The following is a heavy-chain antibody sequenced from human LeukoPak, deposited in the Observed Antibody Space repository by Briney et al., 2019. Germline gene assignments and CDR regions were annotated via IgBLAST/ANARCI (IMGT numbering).Heavy chain of an antibody. CDR3: SRGRRSPDS. Sequence: PGGSLRLSCTASGFTFGDYAMSWFRQAPGKGLEWVGFIRSKAYGGTTEYAASLKGRITISRDDSKTIAYLQMSSLRTEDTAVYYCSRGRRSPDSWGQGTLVTVSS. V-gene: IGHV3-49*03. J-gene: IGHJ5*01. CDR1: GFTFGDYA. CDR2: IRSKAYGGTT. D-gene: IGHD5-24*01.